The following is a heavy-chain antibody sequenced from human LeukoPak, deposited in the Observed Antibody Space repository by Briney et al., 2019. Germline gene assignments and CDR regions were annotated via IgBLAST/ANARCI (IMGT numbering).Heavy chain of an antibody. Sequence: ASVKVSCKASGYTFTGYYTHWVRQAPGQGLEWMGWINPNSGGTNYAQKFQGRVTMTRDTSISTAYMELSRLRSDDTAVYYCARDQRLLWFGELGLDYWGQGTLVTVSS. CDR3: ARDQRLLWFGELGLDY. V-gene: IGHV1-2*02. D-gene: IGHD3-10*01. J-gene: IGHJ4*02. CDR1: GYTFTGYY. CDR2: INPNSGGT.